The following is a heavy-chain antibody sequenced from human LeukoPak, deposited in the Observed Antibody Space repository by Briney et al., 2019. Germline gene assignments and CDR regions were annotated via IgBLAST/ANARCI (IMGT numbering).Heavy chain of an antibody. CDR2: IKHDGSEK. Sequence: GGSLRLSCAASGFTFSSYAMSWVRQAPGKGLEWVANIKHDGSEKFYVDSVKGRFTISRDNAKNSLYLQMNSLRAEDTAVYYCATSFRDREEKIDYWGQGSLVTVSS. CDR3: ATSFRDREEKIDY. CDR1: GFTFSSYA. V-gene: IGHV3-7*01. J-gene: IGHJ4*02. D-gene: IGHD1-14*01.